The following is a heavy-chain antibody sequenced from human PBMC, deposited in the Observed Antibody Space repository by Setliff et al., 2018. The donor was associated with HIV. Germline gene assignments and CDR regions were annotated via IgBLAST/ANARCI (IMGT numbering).Heavy chain of an antibody. D-gene: IGHD3-9*01. CDR3: AKGPYYDILTGHFLFSYYFDY. CDR1: GFTFSSYA. J-gene: IGHJ4*02. Sequence: GGSLRLSCAASGFTFSSYAMSWVRQAPGRGLEWVSLIYSGGSSTYYADSAKGRFTMSRDNSKNTLYLQMNSLGAEDTAVYYCAKGPYYDILTGHFLFSYYFDYWGQGTLVTVSS. V-gene: IGHV3-23*03. CDR2: IYSGGSST.